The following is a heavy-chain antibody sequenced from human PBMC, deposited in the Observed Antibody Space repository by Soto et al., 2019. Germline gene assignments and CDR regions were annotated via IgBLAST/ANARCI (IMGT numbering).Heavy chain of an antibody. CDR1: GYTFTSYD. D-gene: IGHD3-9*01. CDR3: ASRGIRYFDWLSTYTEPRDGPDAFDI. V-gene: IGHV1-8*01. Sequence: ASVKGSCKASGYTFTSYDINWVRQATGQGLEWMGWMNPNSGNTGYAQKFQGRVTMTRNTSISTAYMELSSLRSEDTAVYYCASRGIRYFDWLSTYTEPRDGPDAFDIWGQGTMVTGSS. CDR2: MNPNSGNT. J-gene: IGHJ3*02.